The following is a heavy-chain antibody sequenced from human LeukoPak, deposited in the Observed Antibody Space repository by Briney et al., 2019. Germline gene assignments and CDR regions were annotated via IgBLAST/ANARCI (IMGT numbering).Heavy chain of an antibody. D-gene: IGHD2-15*01. CDR3: ARDGVVVVVAAGWFDP. J-gene: IGHJ5*02. Sequence: SETLSLTCDVYGGSFSGYYWSWIRQPPGKGLEWIGEINHSGSTNYNPSLKSRVTISVDTSKNQFSLKLSSVTAADTAVYYCARDGVVVVVAAGWFDPWGQGTLVTVSS. CDR2: INHSGST. CDR1: GGSFSGYY. V-gene: IGHV4-34*01.